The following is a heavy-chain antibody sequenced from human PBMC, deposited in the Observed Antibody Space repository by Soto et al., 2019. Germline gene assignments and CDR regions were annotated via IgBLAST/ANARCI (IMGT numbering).Heavy chain of an antibody. CDR1: GGTFSSYA. Sequence: ASVKVSCKASGGTFSSYAISWVRRAPGQGLEWMGGIIPIFGTANYAQKFQGRVTITADESTSTAYMELSSLRSEDTAVYYCALDGNGGNDYYGIDVWAQGTTVTGSS. V-gene: IGHV1-69*13. CDR2: IIPIFGTA. J-gene: IGHJ6*02. CDR3: ALDGNGGNDYYGIDV. D-gene: IGHD2-15*01.